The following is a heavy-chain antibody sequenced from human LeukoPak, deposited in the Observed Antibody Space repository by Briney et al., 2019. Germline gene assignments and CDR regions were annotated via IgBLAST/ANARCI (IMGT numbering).Heavy chain of an antibody. CDR3: ARLGYPWYYDY. CDR2: IKQDGSEK. D-gene: IGHD2-15*01. CDR1: GFTFSSYW. Sequence: GGSLRLSCAASGFTFSSYWMSWVRQAPGKGLEWVANIKQDGSEKYYVDSVKGRFTISRDNAKNSLCLQMNSLRVEDTAVYFCARLGYPWYYDYWGQGTLVTVSS. J-gene: IGHJ4*02. V-gene: IGHV3-7*01.